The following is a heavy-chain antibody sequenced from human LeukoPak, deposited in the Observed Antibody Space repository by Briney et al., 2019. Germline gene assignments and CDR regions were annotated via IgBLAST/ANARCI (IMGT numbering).Heavy chain of an antibody. CDR3: AREAVAGTFHWYFAL. Sequence: PGGSLRLSCAASGFTLSSYTMHWVRQAPGKGLEYVSAISANGVTTYYANSVKGRFTISRDSSKNTLYLQMDRLTADDMAVYYCAREAVAGTFHWYFALWGRGTLVTVSS. CDR2: ISANGVTT. V-gene: IGHV3-64*01. CDR1: GFTLSSYT. J-gene: IGHJ2*01. D-gene: IGHD6-19*01.